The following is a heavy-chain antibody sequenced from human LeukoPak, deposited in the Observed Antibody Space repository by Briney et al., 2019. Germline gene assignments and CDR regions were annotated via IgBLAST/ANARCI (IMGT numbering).Heavy chain of an antibody. CDR3: ARTISSSSTYSGFDP. V-gene: IGHV1-2*02. J-gene: IGHJ5*02. CDR2: INPNTGGT. CDR1: GYTFTSYS. Sequence: ASVKVSCKASGYTFTSYSMHWVRQAPGQGLEWMGWINPNTGGTNYAQKFQGRVTMTGNTSISTAFMELSSLRSDDTALYYCARTISSSSTYSGFDPWGQGTLVTVSS. D-gene: IGHD6-6*01.